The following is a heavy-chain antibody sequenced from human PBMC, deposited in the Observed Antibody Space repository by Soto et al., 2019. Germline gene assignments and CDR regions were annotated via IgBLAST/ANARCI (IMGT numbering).Heavy chain of an antibody. CDR3: AREYYNDRSGYYGYFHH. J-gene: IGHJ1*01. V-gene: IGHV3-53*01. CDR2: IHNGGVT. CDR1: GFTVSTYY. Sequence: QAGGSLRLSCAASGFTVSTYYMSWVRRAPGKGLEWVSVIHNGGVTYYADSVRGRFTISRDSSKNTLYLQMNSLRVEDTAVYYCAREYYNDRSGYYGYFHHWGQGTLVTVSS. D-gene: IGHD3-22*01.